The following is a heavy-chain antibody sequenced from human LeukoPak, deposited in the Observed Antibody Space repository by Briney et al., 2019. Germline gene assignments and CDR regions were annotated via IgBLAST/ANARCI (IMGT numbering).Heavy chain of an antibody. V-gene: IGHV3-23*01. CDR3: AKASPVLRYFDWDFDY. CDR2: ISGSGGST. J-gene: IGHJ4*02. Sequence: RGSLRLSCAASGFTFSSYAMSWVRQAPGKGLEWVSAISGSGGSTYYADSVKGRFTISRDNSKNTLYLQINSLRAEDTAVYYCAKASPVLRYFDWDFDYWGQGTLVTVSS. D-gene: IGHD3-9*01. CDR1: GFTFSSYA.